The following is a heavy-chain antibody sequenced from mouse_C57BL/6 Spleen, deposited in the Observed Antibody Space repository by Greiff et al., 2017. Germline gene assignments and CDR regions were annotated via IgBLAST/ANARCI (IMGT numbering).Heavy chain of an antibody. CDR2: IDPSDSYT. Sequence: QVQLQQPGAELVRPGTSVKLSCKASGYTFTSYWMHWVKQRPGQGLEWIGVIDPSDSYTNYNQKFKGKATLTVDTSSSTAYMQLSSLTSEDSAVYYCARVTTVVAGAMDYWGQGTSVTVSS. V-gene: IGHV1-59*01. CDR3: ARVTTVVAGAMDY. J-gene: IGHJ4*01. CDR1: GYTFTSYW. D-gene: IGHD1-1*01.